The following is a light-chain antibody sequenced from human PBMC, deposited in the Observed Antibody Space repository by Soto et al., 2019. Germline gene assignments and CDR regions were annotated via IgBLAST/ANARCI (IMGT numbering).Light chain of an antibody. Sequence: DIVMTQSPLSLPVTPGEPASIYCRSSQSLLHSNGYNYLDWYLQKPGQSPQLLIFLGSNRASGVPGRFSGSGSGTDFKLNIRRVEAVDVGVYYCMRALQTYSFGQGTKLEIK. CDR1: QSLLHSNGYNY. CDR3: MRALQTYS. J-gene: IGKJ2*01. V-gene: IGKV2-28*01. CDR2: LGS.